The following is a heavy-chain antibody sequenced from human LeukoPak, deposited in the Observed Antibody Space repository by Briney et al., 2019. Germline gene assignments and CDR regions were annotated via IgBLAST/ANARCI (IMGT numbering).Heavy chain of an antibody. D-gene: IGHD2-2*01. CDR2: IYYTGTT. J-gene: IGHJ6*02. V-gene: IGHV4-39*01. CDR1: GGYISRSSYY. Sequence: SETLSLTCTVSGGYISRSSYYWGWIRQPPGKGLEWVGSIYYTGTTYYNPSLKSRVSISVDTPQNQFSLKLSSVTAADTAVYYCARRPHDCRTTTCAGYHYYGLDVWGQGTTVTVSS. CDR3: ARRPHDCRTTTCAGYHYYGLDV.